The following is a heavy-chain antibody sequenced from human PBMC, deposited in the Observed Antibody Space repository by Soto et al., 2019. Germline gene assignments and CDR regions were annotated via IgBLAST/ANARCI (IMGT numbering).Heavy chain of an antibody. CDR3: ARDILCDY. CDR1: EYTFTNYA. D-gene: IGHD3-16*01. Sequence: QVQLVQSGAEEEKPGASVKVSCKASEYTFTNYALHWVRQAPGQRLERMGWINAGNGNTKYSQKFQGRVTITRDTSASTAYMELSSLRSEDTAVYYCARDILCDYWGQGTLVPSSA. CDR2: INAGNGNT. J-gene: IGHJ4*02. V-gene: IGHV1-3*05.